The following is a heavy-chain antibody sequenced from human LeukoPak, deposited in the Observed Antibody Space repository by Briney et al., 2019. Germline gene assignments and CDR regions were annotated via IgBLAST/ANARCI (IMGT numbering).Heavy chain of an antibody. CDR1: GFTFDDYA. CDR2: ISWNSGSI. CDR3: AKDVGYSGWGDAFDI. Sequence: PGGSLRLSCAASGFTFDDYAMHWVRQAPGKGLEWVSGISWNSGSIGYADSVKGRFTISRDNAKNSLYLQMNSLRAEDTALYYCAKDVGYSGWGDAFDIWGQGTMVTVSS. D-gene: IGHD5-12*01. V-gene: IGHV3-9*01. J-gene: IGHJ3*02.